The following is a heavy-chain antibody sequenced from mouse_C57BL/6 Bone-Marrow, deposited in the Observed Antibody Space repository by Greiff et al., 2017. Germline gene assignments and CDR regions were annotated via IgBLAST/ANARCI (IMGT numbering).Heavy chain of an antibody. CDR2: IDPETGGT. V-gene: IGHV1-15*01. CDR3: TRSGAMDY. D-gene: IGHD3-1*01. J-gene: IGHJ4*01. Sequence: VQLQQSGAELVRPGASVTLSCTASGYTFTDYEMHWVKQTPVHGLEWIGAIDPETGGTAYNQKFKGKAILTADKSSSTAYMELRSLTSEDSAVYYCTRSGAMDYWGQGTSVTVSS. CDR1: GYTFTDYE.